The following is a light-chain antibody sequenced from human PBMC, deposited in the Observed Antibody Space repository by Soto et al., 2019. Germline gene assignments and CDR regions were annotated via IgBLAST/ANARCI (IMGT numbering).Light chain of an antibody. CDR3: QQYREWPLT. CDR2: RTS. Sequence: EIVMTQSPATLSVSQGETATLSCRASESVDTNLAWYQQKPGQAPRLLIYRTSTRATGVPARISGSGSGTEFTLTISSLQSEDSAIFHCQQYREWPLTFGGGTNVELK. V-gene: IGKV3-15*01. CDR1: ESVDTN. J-gene: IGKJ4*01.